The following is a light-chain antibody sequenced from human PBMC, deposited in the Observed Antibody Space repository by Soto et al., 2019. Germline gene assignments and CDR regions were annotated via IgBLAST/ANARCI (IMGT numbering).Light chain of an antibody. CDR3: QSYDSSLSGHV. J-gene: IGLJ1*01. CDR2: GNN. V-gene: IGLV1-40*01. Sequence: QSVLTQPPSVSGAPGQRVTISCTGSSSNIGAGYGVHWYQQLPGTAPKLLIYGNNNRPSGVPDRFFGSKSGTSASLAITGLQAEDEADYYCQSYDSSLSGHVFGTGTKVTVL. CDR1: SSNIGAGYG.